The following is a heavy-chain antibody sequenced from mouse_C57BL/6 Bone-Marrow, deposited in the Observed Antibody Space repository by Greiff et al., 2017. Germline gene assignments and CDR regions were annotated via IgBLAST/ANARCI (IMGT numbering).Heavy chain of an antibody. V-gene: IGHV1-20*01. CDR2: LNPYNGDT. D-gene: IGHD1-1*01. CDR1: GYSFTGYF. Sequence: VQLQQSGPELVKPGDSVKISCKASGYSFTGYFMNWVMQSHGKSLEWIGRLNPYNGDTFYNQKFKGKATLTVDKSSSTAHMERRSLTSEDSAVYYCARGYYGSSSYYFDYWGQGTTLTVSS. J-gene: IGHJ2*01. CDR3: ARGYYGSSSYYFDY.